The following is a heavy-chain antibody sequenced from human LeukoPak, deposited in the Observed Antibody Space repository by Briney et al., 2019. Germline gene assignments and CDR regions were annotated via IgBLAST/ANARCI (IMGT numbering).Heavy chain of an antibody. CDR2: ISYDGSNK. CDR3: ARDRGGSYFDY. D-gene: IGHD1-26*01. Sequence: GGSLRLSCAASGFTFSSHGMHWVRQAPGKGLEWVAVISYDGSNKYYADSVKGRFTISRDNSKNTLYLRMDSLRTEDTAVYFCARDRGGSYFDYWGQGTLVTVSS. V-gene: IGHV3-30*03. CDR1: GFTFSSHG. J-gene: IGHJ4*02.